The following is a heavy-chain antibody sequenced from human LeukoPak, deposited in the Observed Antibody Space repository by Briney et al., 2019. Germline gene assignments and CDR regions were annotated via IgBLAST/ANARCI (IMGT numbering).Heavy chain of an antibody. CDR1: GFTFSSYG. V-gene: IGHV3-33*01. Sequence: TGGSLRLSCAASGFTFSSYGMHWVRQAPGKGLEWVAVIWYDGSNKYYADSVKGRFTISRDNSKNTLYLQMNSLRAEDTAVYYCARRQLVRGVISLGTRDLCGMDVWGQGTTVTVSS. CDR3: ARRQLVRGVISLGTRDLCGMDV. CDR2: IWYDGSNK. J-gene: IGHJ6*02. D-gene: IGHD3-10*01.